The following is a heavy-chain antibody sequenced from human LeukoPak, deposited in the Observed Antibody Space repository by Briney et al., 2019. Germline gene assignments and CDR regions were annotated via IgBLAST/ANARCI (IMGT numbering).Heavy chain of an antibody. V-gene: IGHV3-23*01. CDR1: GFTFTSYA. J-gene: IGHJ2*01. CDR2: ISGGGENT. CDR3: AKPRAMTTGVGRYFDL. D-gene: IGHD1-1*01. Sequence: PGGSLRLSCGAYGFTFTSYAMSWIRQAPGKGLEWVSAISGGGENTYYGDSVKGRFTISRDNSKNTLYLQMNSLRAEDTATYYCAKPRAMTTGVGRYFDLWGRGTLVTVSS.